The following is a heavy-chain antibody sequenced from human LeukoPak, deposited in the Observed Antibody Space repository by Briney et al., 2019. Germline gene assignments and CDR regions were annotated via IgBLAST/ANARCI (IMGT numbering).Heavy chain of an antibody. Sequence: SVKVSCKASGGTFSSYAISWLRQAPGQGLEWMGRIIPIFGTANYAQKFQGRVTITTDESTSTAYMELSSLRSEDTAVYYCARDTTVAGTNYYYMDVWGKGTTVTVSS. V-gene: IGHV1-69*05. D-gene: IGHD6-19*01. CDR1: GGTFSSYA. J-gene: IGHJ6*03. CDR2: IIPIFGTA. CDR3: ARDTTVAGTNYYYMDV.